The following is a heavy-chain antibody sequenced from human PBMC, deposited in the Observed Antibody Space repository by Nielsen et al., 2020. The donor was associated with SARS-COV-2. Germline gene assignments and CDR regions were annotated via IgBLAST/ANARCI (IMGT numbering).Heavy chain of an antibody. J-gene: IGHJ6*02. CDR1: GFTFDDYA. Sequence: GGSLRLSCAASGFTFDDYAMHWVRQAPGKGLEWVSGISWNSGSIGYADSVKGRFTISRDNAKNSLYLQMNSLRAVDTALYYCATLRGGVVPAAKKGSDYYYYYGMDVWGQGTTVTVSS. D-gene: IGHD2-2*01. CDR3: ATLRGGVVPAAKKGSDYYYYYGMDV. CDR2: ISWNSGSI. V-gene: IGHV3-9*01.